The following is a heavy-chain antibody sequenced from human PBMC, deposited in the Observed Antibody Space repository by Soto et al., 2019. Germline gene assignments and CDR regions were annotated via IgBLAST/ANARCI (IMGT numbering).Heavy chain of an antibody. V-gene: IGHV4-59*01. CDR1: GGSLRNVY. CDR3: ARAHAPTLPFDS. J-gene: IGHJ4*01. Sequence: KPSETLSLTCTVSGGSLRNVYWSWIRQAPGKGLEWIGFIFHSGNAKYNPSLKSRVTISVDTSKNQFSLSLDSVTAADTAVYFCARAHAPTLPFDSWGQGTLVTVSS. CDR2: IFHSGNA. D-gene: IGHD1-26*01.